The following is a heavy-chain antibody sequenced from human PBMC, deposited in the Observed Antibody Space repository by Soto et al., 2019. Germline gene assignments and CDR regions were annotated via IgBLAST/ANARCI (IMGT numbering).Heavy chain of an antibody. CDR2: IYYTGRT. Sequence: SETLSLTCTVSGGSVSSGSYYWGWVRQPPGKGLEWIGNIYYTGRTYYNPSLKSRVTISVDTSNNQFSLRLNSVTAADTAVYYCATHRRYSSGWYYYGMDVWGQGTTVTVSS. V-gene: IGHV4-39*01. CDR3: ATHRRYSSGWYYYGMDV. J-gene: IGHJ6*02. D-gene: IGHD6-25*01. CDR1: GGSVSSGSYY.